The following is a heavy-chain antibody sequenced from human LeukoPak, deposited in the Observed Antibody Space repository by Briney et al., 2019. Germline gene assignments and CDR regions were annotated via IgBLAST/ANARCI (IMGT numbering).Heavy chain of an antibody. V-gene: IGHV3-21*01. CDR3: ARDQRSGLYGYDAFDI. D-gene: IGHD4-17*01. CDR1: GFTFSSYS. CDR2: ISSSSSYI. Sequence: PGRSLRLSCAASGFTFSSYSMIWVRQAPGKGLEWVSSISSSSSYIYYADSVKGRFTISRDNAKNSLYLQMNSLRAEDTAVYYCARDQRSGLYGYDAFDIWGQGTMVTVSS. J-gene: IGHJ3*02.